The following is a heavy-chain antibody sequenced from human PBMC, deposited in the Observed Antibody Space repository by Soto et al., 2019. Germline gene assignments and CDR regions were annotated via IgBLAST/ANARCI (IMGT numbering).Heavy chain of an antibody. D-gene: IGHD3-22*01. V-gene: IGHV1-58*01. Sequence: ASVKVSCKASGFTFTSSAVQWVRQAREQRLEWIGWIVVGSGNANYAQKFQERVTITRDMSTSTAYMELSSLRSEDTAVYCCAADSYYYDSSGPKAAFDIWGQGTMVTVS. J-gene: IGHJ3*02. CDR1: GFTFTSSA. CDR3: AADSYYYDSSGPKAAFDI. CDR2: IVVGSGNA.